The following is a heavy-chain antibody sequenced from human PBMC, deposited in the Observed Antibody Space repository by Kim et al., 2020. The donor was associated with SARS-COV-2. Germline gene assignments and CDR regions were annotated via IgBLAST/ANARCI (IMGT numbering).Heavy chain of an antibody. D-gene: IGHD3-10*01. CDR1: GLSFKIAS. V-gene: IGHV3-15*01. CDR2: IKSETEGGTP. CDR3: AAGDGSGSYYVVGGWYFDY. J-gene: IGHJ4*02. Sequence: GGSLRLSCGASGLSFKIASMTWVRQAPGKGLEWVGRIKSETEGGTPDYAAPVKGRFIISRDDSREMVYLEMNSLRTDDTAVYYCAAGDGSGSYYVVGGWYFDYWGQGALVTVSS.